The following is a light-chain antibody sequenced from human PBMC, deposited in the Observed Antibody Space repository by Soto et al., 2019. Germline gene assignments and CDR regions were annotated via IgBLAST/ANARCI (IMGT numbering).Light chain of an antibody. CDR1: QSVSSY. Sequence: EIVLPQSPATLSLSPGERATLSGRASQSVSSYLAWYQQKPGQAPRLLIYDASNRATGIPARFSGSGPGTDFTLTIRSLEPEDFAVYYCQQRSNWPPITFGQGTRLGIK. J-gene: IGKJ5*01. V-gene: IGKV3-11*01. CDR2: DAS. CDR3: QQRSNWPPIT.